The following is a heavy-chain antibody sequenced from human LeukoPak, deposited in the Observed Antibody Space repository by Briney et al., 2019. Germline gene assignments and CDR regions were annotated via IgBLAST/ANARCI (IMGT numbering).Heavy chain of an antibody. Sequence: SQTLSLTCTVSGGSISSGGYYWSWIRQPPGKGLEWIGYIYHSGSTYYNPSLKSRVTISVDRSKNQFSLKLSSVTAADTAVYYCARVGIAAAGTSGNWFDPWGQGTLVTVSS. CDR1: GGSISSGGYY. D-gene: IGHD6-13*01. V-gene: IGHV4-30-2*01. CDR3: ARVGIAAAGTSGNWFDP. CDR2: IYHSGST. J-gene: IGHJ5*02.